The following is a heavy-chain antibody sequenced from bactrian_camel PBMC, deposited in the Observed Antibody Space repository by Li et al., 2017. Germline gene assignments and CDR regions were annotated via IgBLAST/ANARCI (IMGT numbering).Heavy chain of an antibody. CDR2: ISSDGTG. CDR1: GSTYSRDYC. D-gene: IGHD1*01. Sequence: HVQLVESGGGLVQPGGSLRLSCAASGSTYSRDYCMGWYRQAPGKKCEQVSSISSDGTGGYADFVKGRFTISRDNAKSTLYLQLNSLKTEDMAMYYCASNYGNAPYVEPDYWGQGTQVTVS. CDR3: ASNYGNAPYVEPDY. J-gene: IGHJ4*01. V-gene: IGHV3S53*01.